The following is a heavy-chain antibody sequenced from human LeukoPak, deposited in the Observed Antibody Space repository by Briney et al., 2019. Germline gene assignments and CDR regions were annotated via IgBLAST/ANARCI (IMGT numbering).Heavy chain of an antibody. CDR2: ISSSGSTI. Sequence: GGSLRLSCAASGFTFSTYEMTWVRQSPGKGLEWVSYISSSGSTIYYADSVKGRFTISRDNSKNTLYLQMNSLRAEDTAVYYCAKGLAGSPADDYWGQGTLVTVSS. CDR3: AKGLAGSPADDY. V-gene: IGHV3-48*03. CDR1: GFTFSTYE. J-gene: IGHJ4*02.